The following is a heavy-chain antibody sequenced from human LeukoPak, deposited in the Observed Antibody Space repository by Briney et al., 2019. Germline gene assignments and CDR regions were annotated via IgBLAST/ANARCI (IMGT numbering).Heavy chain of an antibody. Sequence: GGSLRLSCAASGFTFSSYSMKWVRQAPGKGVEWVSSISSSSSYIYYADSVNAPFTISRDNAKNSLYLQMNSLRAEDTAVYYCASLGVTTFDYWGQGTLVTVSS. CDR3: ASLGVTTFDY. J-gene: IGHJ4*02. CDR2: ISSSSSYI. CDR1: GFTFSSYS. V-gene: IGHV3-21*01. D-gene: IGHD3-10*01.